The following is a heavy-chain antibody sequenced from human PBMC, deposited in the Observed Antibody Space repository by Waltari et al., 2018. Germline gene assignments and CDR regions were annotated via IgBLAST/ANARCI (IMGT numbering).Heavy chain of an antibody. CDR1: GFTFSSYW. CDR2: IKEDGSEK. Sequence: EVQLVESGGGLVQPGGSLRLSCAASGFTFSSYWMSWVRQAPGKGLEWVANIKEDGSEKSYVDSVKGRFTISIDNAKNSLSLQMNSLRAEDTAVYYCARISSTATRDSWGRGTLVTVSS. CDR3: ARISSTATRDS. D-gene: IGHD6-6*01. J-gene: IGHJ4*02. V-gene: IGHV3-7*01.